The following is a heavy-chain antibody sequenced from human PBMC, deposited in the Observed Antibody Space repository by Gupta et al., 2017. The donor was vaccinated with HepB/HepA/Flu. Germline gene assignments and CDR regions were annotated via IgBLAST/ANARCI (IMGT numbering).Heavy chain of an antibody. V-gene: IGHV4-39*02. CDR3: ARVRRSAAFFFES. CDR2: AYYTGHA. J-gene: IGHJ4*02. CDR1: GDSISNTYDY. D-gene: IGHD2/OR15-2a*01. Sequence: HLLLQASGPGLVTPSETLSLICDVAGDSISNTYDYWGCIRQPPGKGLEWIGGAYYTGHASERPALKSGLNISGDTSKKHVPLKLSSRADKDTAVYYCARVRRSAAFFFESWGQGSLVTVSS.